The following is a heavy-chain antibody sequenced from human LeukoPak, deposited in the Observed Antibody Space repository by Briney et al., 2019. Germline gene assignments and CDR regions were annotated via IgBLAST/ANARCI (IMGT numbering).Heavy chain of an antibody. CDR3: ARGRIAVAGQEKIDY. CDR2: ICSCSSYI. J-gene: IGHJ4*02. D-gene: IGHD6-19*01. V-gene: IGHV3-21*01. Sequence: GGSLRLSCAASGFTFSSYSMNWVRQAPGKGLEGVSSICSCSSYIYYADSVKGRFTISRDNAKNSLYLQMNSLRAEDTAVYYCARGRIAVAGQEKIDYWGQGTLVTVSS. CDR1: GFTFSSYS.